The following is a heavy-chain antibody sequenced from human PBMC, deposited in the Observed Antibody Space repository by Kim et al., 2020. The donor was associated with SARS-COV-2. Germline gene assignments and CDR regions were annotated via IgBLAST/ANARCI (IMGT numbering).Heavy chain of an antibody. CDR1: GFTFSNAW. CDR2: IKSKTDGGTT. CDR3: TTVFLELLWFGELGSNWFDP. D-gene: IGHD3-10*01. V-gene: IGHV3-15*01. J-gene: IGHJ5*02. Sequence: GGSLRLSCAASGFTFSNAWMSWVRQAPGKGLEWVGRIKSKTDGGTTDYAAPVKGRFTISRDDSKNTLYLQMNSLKTEDTAVSYCTTVFLELLWFGELGSNWFDPWGQGTLVTVSS.